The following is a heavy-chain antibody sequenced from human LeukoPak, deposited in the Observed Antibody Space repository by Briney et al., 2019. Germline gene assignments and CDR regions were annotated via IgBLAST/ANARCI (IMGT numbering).Heavy chain of an antibody. J-gene: IGHJ4*02. Sequence: SETLSLTCTVSGGSFSSGDYYWSWIRQPPGKGLEWIGYINYSGSTNYNPPLKSRVTISVDMSKNQFSLKLSSVTAADTAVYYCARAGYSSQVIDYWGQGTLVTVSS. CDR2: INYSGST. CDR1: GGSFSSGDYY. V-gene: IGHV4-30-4*01. CDR3: ARAGYSSQVIDY. D-gene: IGHD6-19*01.